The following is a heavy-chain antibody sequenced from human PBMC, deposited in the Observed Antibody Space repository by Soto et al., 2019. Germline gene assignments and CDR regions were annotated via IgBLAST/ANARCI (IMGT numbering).Heavy chain of an antibody. V-gene: IGHV4-31*03. J-gene: IGHJ4*02. Sequence: QVQLQESGPGLVKPSQTLSLTCTVSGGSISSGGYYWSWIRQPPGKGLEWIGYIYYSGSTYYNPSLNSRVTIPVDTSKNQFSLKLSSVTAADTAVYYCARNGVTVVTFPYYWGQGTLVTVSS. D-gene: IGHD2-15*01. CDR2: IYYSGST. CDR3: ARNGVTVVTFPYY. CDR1: GGSISSGGYY.